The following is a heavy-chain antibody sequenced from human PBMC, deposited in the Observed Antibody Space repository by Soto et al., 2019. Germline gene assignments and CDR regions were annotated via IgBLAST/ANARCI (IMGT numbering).Heavy chain of an antibody. Sequence: SVKVSCKASGGTFSSYAISWVRQAPGQGLEWMGGIIPIFGTANYAQKFQGRVTITADESTSTAYMELSSLRSEDTAVYYCAREGEIAAARVAFDIWGQGTMVTVSS. D-gene: IGHD6-13*01. V-gene: IGHV1-69*13. J-gene: IGHJ3*02. CDR3: AREGEIAAARVAFDI. CDR2: IIPIFGTA. CDR1: GGTFSSYA.